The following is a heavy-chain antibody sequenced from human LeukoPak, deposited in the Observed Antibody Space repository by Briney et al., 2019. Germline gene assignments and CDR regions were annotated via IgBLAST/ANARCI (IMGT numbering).Heavy chain of an antibody. CDR2: INSDGSST. CDR1: GFTFSRYW. V-gene: IGHV3-74*01. Sequence: GGSLRLSCAASGFTFSRYWMNWVRQAPGKGLVWVSRINSDGSSTRYADSVKGRFTISRDNAKNTMYLQMNSLRAEDTAVYYCARENFYGMDVWGQGTTVTVSS. CDR3: ARENFYGMDV. J-gene: IGHJ6*02.